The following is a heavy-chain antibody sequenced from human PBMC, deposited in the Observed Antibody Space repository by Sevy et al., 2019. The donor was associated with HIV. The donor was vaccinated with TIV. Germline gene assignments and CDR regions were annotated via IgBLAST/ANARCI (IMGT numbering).Heavy chain of an antibody. J-gene: IGHJ4*02. CDR3: ARSGYYYDSSGYS. CDR1: GFSFSNFY. Sequence: GGSLRLSCAASGFSFSNFYMNWVRQAPGKGLEWVSSISTGSHYIYYPDSVKGRFTISRDNAKNSLFLQMNSLRAEDTAVYYCARSGYYYDSSGYSWGQGTLVTVSS. D-gene: IGHD3-22*01. V-gene: IGHV3-21*01. CDR2: ISTGSHYI.